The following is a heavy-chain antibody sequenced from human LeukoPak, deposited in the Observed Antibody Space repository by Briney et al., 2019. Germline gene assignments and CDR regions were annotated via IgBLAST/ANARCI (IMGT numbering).Heavy chain of an antibody. Sequence: GESLKISCKGSGYSFSNYFISWVRQMPGKGLEWMGRVAPSDSYTNYSPSFQGHVTISADKSISTAYLQWSGLKASDTAMYYCARHRDCSSGACYPDYWGQGTLVTVSS. D-gene: IGHD2-15*01. CDR1: GYSFSNYF. CDR2: VAPSDSYT. CDR3: ARHRDCSSGACYPDY. V-gene: IGHV5-10-1*01. J-gene: IGHJ4*02.